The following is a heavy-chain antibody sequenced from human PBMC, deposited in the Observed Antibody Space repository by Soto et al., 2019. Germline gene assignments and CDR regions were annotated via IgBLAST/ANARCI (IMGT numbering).Heavy chain of an antibody. J-gene: IGHJ6*02. V-gene: IGHV3-15*07. CDR2: IKSKTDGGTT. CDR3: TTLPWMDYYYYGMDV. Sequence: PGGSLRLSCAASGFTFSNAWMNWVRQAPGKGLEWVGRIKSKTDGGTTDYAAPVKGRFTISRDDSKNTLYLQMNSLKTEDTAVYYCTTLPWMDYYYYGMDVWGQGTTVTVSS. D-gene: IGHD2-2*03. CDR1: GFTFSNAW.